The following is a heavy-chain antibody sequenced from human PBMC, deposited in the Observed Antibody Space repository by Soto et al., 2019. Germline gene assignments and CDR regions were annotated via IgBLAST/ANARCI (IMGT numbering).Heavy chain of an antibody. V-gene: IGHV1-24*01. J-gene: IGHJ6*02. CDR3: ARDPLSSFAMDV. CDR1: GHTLTELS. CDR2: FDPEGGEA. D-gene: IGHD3-10*02. Sequence: ASVKVSCKISGHTLTELSIHWVRQAPGKGLEWMGGFDPEGGEAIYAQKWHGRVTVTEDTVTDTAYMELSGPNSDDTTVYYCARDPLSSFAMDVWGQGTTVTVSS.